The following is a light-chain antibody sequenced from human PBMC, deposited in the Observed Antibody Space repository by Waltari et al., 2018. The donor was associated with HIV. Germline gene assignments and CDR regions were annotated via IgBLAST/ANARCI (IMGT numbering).Light chain of an antibody. Sequence: NFMLTQPHSVSESPGKTVTISCTRSSGSIASNYVQWYQQRPGSSPTTVIYEDNQRPSGVPDRFSGSIDSSSNSASLTISGLKTEDEADYYCQSYYSSNQVFGGVTKLTVL. CDR1: SGSIASNY. J-gene: IGLJ2*01. V-gene: IGLV6-57*01. CDR3: QSYYSSNQV. CDR2: EDN.